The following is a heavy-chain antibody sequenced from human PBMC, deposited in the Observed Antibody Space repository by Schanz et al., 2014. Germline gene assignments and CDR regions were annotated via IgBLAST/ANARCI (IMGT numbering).Heavy chain of an antibody. CDR2: ISSSSSTR. CDR3: AKIERNED. CDR1: GFSLDIFA. D-gene: IGHD1-1*01. V-gene: IGHV3-23*01. Sequence: EVQLLESGGGLVQPGGSLRLSCAASGFSLDIFAVSWVRQAPGKGLEWVSYISSSSSTRYYADSVKGRFTISRDNAKNTLYLQMNSLRAEDTAVYFCAKIERNEDWGQGTLVTVSS. J-gene: IGHJ4*02.